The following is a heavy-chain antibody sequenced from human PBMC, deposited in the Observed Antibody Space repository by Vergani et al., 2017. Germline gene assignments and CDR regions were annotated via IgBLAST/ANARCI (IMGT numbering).Heavy chain of an antibody. CDR2: IYPGDSDT. CDR3: ARPYDSSGYYYGIDDAFDI. D-gene: IGHD3-22*01. CDR1: GYSFTSYW. V-gene: IGHV5-51*01. Sequence: EVQLVQSGAEVKKPGESLKISCKGSGYSFTSYWIGWVRQMPGKGLEWMGIIYPGDSDTRYSPSFQGQVTIPADKSISTAYLQWSSLKASDTAMYYCARPYDSSGYYYGIDDAFDIWGQGTMVTVSS. J-gene: IGHJ3*02.